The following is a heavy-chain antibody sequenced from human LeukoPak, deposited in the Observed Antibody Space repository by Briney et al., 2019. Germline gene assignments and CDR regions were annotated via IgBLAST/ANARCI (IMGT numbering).Heavy chain of an antibody. V-gene: IGHV4-59*01. J-gene: IGHJ4*02. CDR3: ARGSYYYDY. CDR2: IYYSGST. CDR1: GGSISSYY. Sequence: SETLSLTCTVSGGSISSYYWSWVRQPPGKGLEWVGYIYYSGSTNYNPSLKSRVTISVETSKKKFALKLSSVTAADTAVYYCARGSYYYDYWGQGTLVTVSS.